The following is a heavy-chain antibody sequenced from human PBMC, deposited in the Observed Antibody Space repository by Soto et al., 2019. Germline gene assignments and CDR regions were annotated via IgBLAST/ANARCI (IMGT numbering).Heavy chain of an antibody. J-gene: IGHJ4*02. V-gene: IGHV4-39*01. Sequence: SETLSLTCTVSGGSISSSSYYWGWIRQPPGKGLEWIGSIYYSGSTYYNPSLKSRVTISVDTSKNQFSLKLSSVTAADTAVYYCARLEVPLTMIVVAADYWGQGTLVTVSS. CDR3: ARLEVPLTMIVVAADY. CDR2: IYYSGST. D-gene: IGHD3-22*01. CDR1: GGSISSSSYY.